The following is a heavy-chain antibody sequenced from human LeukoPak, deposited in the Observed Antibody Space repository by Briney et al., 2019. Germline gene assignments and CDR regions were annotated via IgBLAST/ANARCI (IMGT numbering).Heavy chain of an antibody. CDR3: ARDLPVAAADY. J-gene: IGHJ4*02. Sequence: PGGSLRLSCAASGFTFSTYWMNWVRQAPGKGLEWVANIKQDGSEKYYVDSVKGRFTISRDDAKNSLYLHMNSLRAEDTAVYYCARDLPVAAADYWGQGTLVTVSS. V-gene: IGHV3-7*01. CDR2: IKQDGSEK. CDR1: GFTFSTYW. D-gene: IGHD6-13*01.